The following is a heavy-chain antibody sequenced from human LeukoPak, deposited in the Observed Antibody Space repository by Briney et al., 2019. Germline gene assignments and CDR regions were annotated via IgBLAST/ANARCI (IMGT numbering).Heavy chain of an antibody. D-gene: IGHD3-10*02. CDR1: GGSISSSNW. CDR2: IYHSGST. J-gene: IGHJ6*04. V-gene: IGHV4-4*02. CDR3: AELGITMIGGV. Sequence: SETLSLTCAVSGGSISSSNWWSWVRQPPGKGLEWIGEIYHSGSTNYNPSLRSRVTISVDKSKNQFSLKLSSVTAADTAVYYCAELGITMIGGVWGKGTTVTISS.